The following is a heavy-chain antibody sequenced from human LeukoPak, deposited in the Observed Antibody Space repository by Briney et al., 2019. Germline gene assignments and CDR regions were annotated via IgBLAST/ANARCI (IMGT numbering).Heavy chain of an antibody. J-gene: IGHJ4*02. D-gene: IGHD2-2*01. CDR1: GYTFTGYH. CDR2: INPNSGDT. CDR3: ARDYCSSTSCLFDY. V-gene: IGHV1-2*06. Sequence: ASVTVSCKASGYTFTGYHIHWVRQAPGQGLEWMGRINPNSGDTNSAQRFQGRVTMTRDTSISTAYMELIRLKSGDTAVFYCARDYCSSTSCLFDYWGQGTLVTVSS.